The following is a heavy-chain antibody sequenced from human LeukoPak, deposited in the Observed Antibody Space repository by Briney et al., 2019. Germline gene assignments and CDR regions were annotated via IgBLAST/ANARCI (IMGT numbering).Heavy chain of an antibody. Sequence: GESLRLSCAASGFSFNKAWMTWVRQAPGKGLEWVGRIKSKTDGGTSGYAAPVTGRFTISRDDSKNMVYLQMNSLKTEDTGFYYCTAEIPGPTLSIFNWFDPWGQGTLVTVSS. J-gene: IGHJ5*02. CDR1: GFSFNKAW. D-gene: IGHD6-6*01. V-gene: IGHV3-15*01. CDR2: IKSKTDGGTS. CDR3: TAEIPGPTLSIFNWFDP.